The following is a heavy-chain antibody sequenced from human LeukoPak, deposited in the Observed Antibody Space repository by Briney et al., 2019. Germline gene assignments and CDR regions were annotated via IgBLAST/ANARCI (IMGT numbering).Heavy chain of an antibody. V-gene: IGHV1-18*01. D-gene: IGHD2-2*01. CDR3: AVGYCSSPSFCG. J-gene: IGHJ4*02. CDR2: ISTYNGNT. CDR1: GYIFTSYG. Sequence: ASVKVSCKASGYIFTSYGISWVRQAPGQGLEWMGWISTYNGNTNYAQKLQGRVTMTTDTSTSTAYMELRSLRSDDTAMYYCAVGYCSSPSFCGWGQGTLVTVSS.